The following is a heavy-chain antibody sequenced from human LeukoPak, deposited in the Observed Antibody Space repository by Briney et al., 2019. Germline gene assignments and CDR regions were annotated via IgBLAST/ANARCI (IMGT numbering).Heavy chain of an antibody. D-gene: IGHD3-22*01. CDR1: GGSISSSSYY. CDR2: IYYSGST. J-gene: IGHJ3*02. V-gene: IGHV4-39*07. Sequence: PSETLSLTCTVSGGSISSSSYYWGWIRQPPGKGLEWIGSIYYSGSTYYNPSLKSRVTISVDTSKNQFSLKLSSVTAADTAVYYCARIVGDSSGAFDIWGQGTMVTVSS. CDR3: ARIVGDSSGAFDI.